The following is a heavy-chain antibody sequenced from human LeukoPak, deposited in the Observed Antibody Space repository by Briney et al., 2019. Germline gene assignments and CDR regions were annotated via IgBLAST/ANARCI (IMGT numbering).Heavy chain of an antibody. CDR1: GGSISSYY. J-gene: IGHJ2*01. V-gene: IGHV4-59*01. D-gene: IGHD2-15*01. CDR2: IYYSGST. CDR3: ARSVVYSYFDL. Sequence: SETLSLTCTVSGGSISSYYWSWIRQPPGKGLEWIGYIYYSGSTNYNPSLKSRVTISVDTSKNQFSLKLSSVTAADTAVYYCARSVVYSYFDLWGRGTLVTVSS.